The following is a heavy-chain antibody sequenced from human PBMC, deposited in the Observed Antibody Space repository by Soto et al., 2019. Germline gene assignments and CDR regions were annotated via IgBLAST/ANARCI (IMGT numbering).Heavy chain of an antibody. Sequence: SVKVSCKASGCTFTSYTISWVRQAPGQGLEWMGRIIAVLGIAKYAQKFQGRVTITRDTSASTAYMELSSLRSEDTAVYYGASGTRSCDIWGQGTMVTVSS. J-gene: IGHJ6*02. V-gene: IGHV1-69*02. CDR1: GCTFTSYT. D-gene: IGHD1-1*01. CDR3: ASGTRSCDI. CDR2: IIAVLGIA.